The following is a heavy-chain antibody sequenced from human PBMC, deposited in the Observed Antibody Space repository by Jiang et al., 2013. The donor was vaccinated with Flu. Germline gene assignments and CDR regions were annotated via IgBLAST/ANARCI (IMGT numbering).Heavy chain of an antibody. CDR3: TRLVAVGGYNYFDP. CDR2: TYYRSKWYN. J-gene: IGHJ5*02. D-gene: IGHD5-24*01. CDR1: GDSVSSKTAA. Sequence: QTLSLTCAISGDSVSSKTAAWNWIRQSPSRGLEWLGRTYYRSKWYNDYAVSVKSRIIINPDTSKNQFSLQLNSVTPEDTAVYYCTRLVAVGGYNYFDPWGQGTLVIVSS. V-gene: IGHV6-1*01.